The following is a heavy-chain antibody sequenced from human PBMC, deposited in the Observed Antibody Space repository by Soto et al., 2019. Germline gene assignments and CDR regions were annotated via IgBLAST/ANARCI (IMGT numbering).Heavy chain of an antibody. Sequence: SETLSLTCTVSGGSISSYYWSWIRQPAGKGLEWIGRIYTSGSTNYNPSLKSRVTMSVDTSKNQFSLKLSSVTAADTAVYYCARDWVTLFGEPYYYYYGMDVWGQGTTVTVSS. V-gene: IGHV4-4*07. CDR1: GGSISSYY. D-gene: IGHD3-3*01. CDR2: IYTSGST. J-gene: IGHJ6*02. CDR3: ARDWVTLFGEPYYYYYGMDV.